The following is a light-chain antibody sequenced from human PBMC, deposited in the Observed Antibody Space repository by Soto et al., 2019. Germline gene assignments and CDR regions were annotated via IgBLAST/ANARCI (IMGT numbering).Light chain of an antibody. CDR3: CSYAGNSEV. CDR1: SGDVGSYNL. V-gene: IGLV2-23*02. J-gene: IGLJ1*01. CDR2: EVT. Sequence: QSVLTQPASVSGCPGQSITIPCTGTSGDVGSYNLVSWYQQHPGKAPKLLIYEVTERPSGVSNRFSGSKSGSTASLTISGLQPDDEADYYCCSYAGNSEVFGTGTEVTVL.